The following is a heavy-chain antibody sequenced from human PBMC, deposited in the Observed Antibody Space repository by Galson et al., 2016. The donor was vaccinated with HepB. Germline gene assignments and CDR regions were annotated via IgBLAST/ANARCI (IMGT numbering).Heavy chain of an antibody. J-gene: IGHJ4*02. D-gene: IGHD1-26*01. Sequence: SLRLSCAASGFTFSNSDMSWVRQAPGKGLVWVSAIRGGDSSTYYADSVRGRFTISRDTSKNTLYLKMNSLRVEDTALYYCAKDSPIGVSYADYDFWGQGILVTVSS. V-gene: IGHV3-23*01. CDR2: IRGGDSST. CDR3: AKDSPIGVSYADYDF. CDR1: GFTFSNSD.